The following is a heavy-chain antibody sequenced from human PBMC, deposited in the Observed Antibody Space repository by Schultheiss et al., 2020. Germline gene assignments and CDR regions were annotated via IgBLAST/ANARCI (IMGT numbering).Heavy chain of an antibody. V-gene: IGHV1-2*02. J-gene: IGHJ5*02. D-gene: IGHD3-10*01. CDR1: GYTFTSYG. CDR3: ARVGYYYGSGSGYNWFDP. Sequence: ASVTVSCKASGYTFTSYGISWVRQAPGQGLEWMGWINPNSGGTNYAQKFQGRVTMTRDTSISTAYMELSRLRSDDTAVYYCARVGYYYGSGSGYNWFDPWGQGTRVSGYS. CDR2: INPNSGGT.